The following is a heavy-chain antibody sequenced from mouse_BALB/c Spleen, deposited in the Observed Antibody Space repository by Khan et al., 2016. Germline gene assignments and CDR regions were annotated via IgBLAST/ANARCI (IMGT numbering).Heavy chain of an antibody. CDR3: ARLEDR. V-gene: IGHV2-9*02. CDR1: AFSLTSYG. Sequence: QVQLKESGPGLVAPSQSLSITCTVSAFSLTSYGVHWVRQPPGKGLEWLGVIWAGGSTNYNSAPMSRLSISKDNSKSQVFLKMNSLPTDGTAMYYCARLEDRWGQGTTLTVSS. J-gene: IGHJ2*01. CDR2: IWAGGST.